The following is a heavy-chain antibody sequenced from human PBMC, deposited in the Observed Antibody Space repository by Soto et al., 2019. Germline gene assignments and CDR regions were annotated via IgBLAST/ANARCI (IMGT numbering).Heavy chain of an antibody. CDR2: ISYDGSNK. CDR3: AKDLSGALAFLH. V-gene: IGHV3-30*18. Sequence: PGGSLRLSCAASGFTFSSYGMHWVRQAPGKGLEWVAVISYDGSNKYYADSVKGRFTVSRDNSKNTLYLQMNSLRAEDTAVYYCAKDLSGALAFLHWGQGTMVTVPQ. CDR1: GFTFSSYG. J-gene: IGHJ4*02. D-gene: IGHD1-26*01.